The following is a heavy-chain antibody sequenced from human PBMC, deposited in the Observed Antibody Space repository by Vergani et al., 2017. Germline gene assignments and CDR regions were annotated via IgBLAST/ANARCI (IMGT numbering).Heavy chain of an antibody. V-gene: IGHV1-69*08. Sequence: QVQLVQSGAEVKKPGSSVKVSCKASGGTFSSYTISWVRQAPGQGLEWMGRIIPILGIANYAQKFQGRVTITADKSTSTAYMELSSLRSEDTAVYYCARDQPNCSSTSGFYYYYGMDVWGQG. CDR3: ARDQPNCSSTSGFYYYYGMDV. J-gene: IGHJ6*02. D-gene: IGHD2-2*01. CDR2: IIPILGIA. CDR1: GGTFSSYT.